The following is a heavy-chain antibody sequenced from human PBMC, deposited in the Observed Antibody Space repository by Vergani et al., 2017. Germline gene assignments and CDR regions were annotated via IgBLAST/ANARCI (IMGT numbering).Heavy chain of an antibody. CDR3: ARDVDPGCSSTSCYSSG. V-gene: IGHV1-18*01. Sequence: QVQLVQSGAEVKKPGASVTVSCKASGYTFTSYGISWVRQAPGQGLEWMGWISAYNGNTNYAQKLQGRGTMTTDTSTSTAYMELRSLRSDDTAVYYCARDVDPGCSSTSCYSSGWGQGTLVTVSS. D-gene: IGHD2-2*01. J-gene: IGHJ4*02. CDR2: ISAYNGNT. CDR1: GYTFTSYG.